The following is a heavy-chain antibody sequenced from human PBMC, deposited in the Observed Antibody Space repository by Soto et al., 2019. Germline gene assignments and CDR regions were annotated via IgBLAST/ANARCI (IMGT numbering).Heavy chain of an antibody. Sequence: GGSLRLSCAASGFNFDDHAMHWVRQTPGKGLEWVSGISWNSVTINYADSIKGRFTISRDNAKRTLYLQMNNLRPADTAMYFCVRSSGSQPRAGWFDPWGQGTLVTVSS. CDR3: VRSSGSQPRAGWFDP. CDR1: GFNFDDHA. J-gene: IGHJ5*02. CDR2: ISWNSVTI. V-gene: IGHV3-9*01. D-gene: IGHD1-26*01.